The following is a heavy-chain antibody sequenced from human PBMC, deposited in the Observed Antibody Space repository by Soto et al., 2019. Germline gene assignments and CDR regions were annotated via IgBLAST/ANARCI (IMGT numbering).Heavy chain of an antibody. J-gene: IGHJ5*02. Sequence: GGALRLSCAASGVTFDSYGMHWVRQAPGKGLEWVAFISYDGGNEYYADSVKGRFTISRDNSKNTLYLQMNSLRAEDTAVYYCAKSLAVAAGWFDPWGQGALVPVSS. CDR3: AKSLAVAAGWFDP. D-gene: IGHD6-19*01. V-gene: IGHV3-30*18. CDR2: ISYDGGNE. CDR1: GVTFDSYG.